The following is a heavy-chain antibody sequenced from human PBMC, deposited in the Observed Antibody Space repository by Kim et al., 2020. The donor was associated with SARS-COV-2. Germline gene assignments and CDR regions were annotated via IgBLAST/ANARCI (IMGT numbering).Heavy chain of an antibody. CDR1: GGTFSSYA. D-gene: IGHD3-10*01. J-gene: IGHJ3*02. V-gene: IGHV1-69*13. CDR2: IIPIFGTA. CDR3: ARPDHSRLWFGELSYAFDI. Sequence: SVKVSCKASGGTFSSYAISWVRQAPGQGLEWMGGIIPIFGTANYAQKFQGRVTITADESTSTAYMELSSLRSEDTAVYYCARPDHSRLWFGELSYAFDIWGQGTMVTVSS.